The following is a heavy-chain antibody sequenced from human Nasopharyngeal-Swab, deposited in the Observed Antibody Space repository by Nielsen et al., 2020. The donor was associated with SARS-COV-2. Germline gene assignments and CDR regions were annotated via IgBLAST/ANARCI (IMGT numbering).Heavy chain of an antibody. CDR1: GFTFSIYG. D-gene: IGHD6-19*01. Sequence: GGSLRLSCAASGFTFSIYGMHWVRQAPGKGLEWVAVIWYDGSNKYYADSVKGRFTISRDNSKNTLYLQMNSLRAEDTAVYYCARSSGGYWYFDLWGRGTLVTVSS. CDR2: IWYDGSNK. CDR3: ARSSGGYWYFDL. V-gene: IGHV3-30*19. J-gene: IGHJ2*01.